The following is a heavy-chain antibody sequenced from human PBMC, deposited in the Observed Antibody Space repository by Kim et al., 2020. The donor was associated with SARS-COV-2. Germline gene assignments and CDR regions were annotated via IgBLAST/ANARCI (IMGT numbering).Heavy chain of an antibody. Sequence: ASVKVSCKAAGYHFFSYYMHWVRQAPGQGPEWMGAIDPGSGAADYAPKFQGRVTLTRDTSTTTFYLEVNSLTSEDTAMYYCVRDHRVSSTGMYLGDYWGQGALVTVSP. CDR1: GYHFFSYY. V-gene: IGHV1-46*01. CDR2: IDPGSGAA. D-gene: IGHD1-1*01. CDR3: VRDHRVSSTGMYLGDY. J-gene: IGHJ4*02.